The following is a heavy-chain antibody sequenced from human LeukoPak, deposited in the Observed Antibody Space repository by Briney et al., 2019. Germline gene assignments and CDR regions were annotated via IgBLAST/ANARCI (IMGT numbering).Heavy chain of an antibody. V-gene: IGHV4-34*01. D-gene: IGHD5-12*01. J-gene: IGHJ4*02. CDR2: INHSGST. Sequence: SETLSLTCAVYGGSFSGYYWSWIRQPPGKGLEWIGEINHSGSTNYNPSLKSRVTISVDTSKNQFSLKLSSVTAADTAVYYCARGGRARGYSDYGEDYWGQGTLVTVSS. CDR1: GGSFSGYY. CDR3: ARGGRARGYSDYGEDY.